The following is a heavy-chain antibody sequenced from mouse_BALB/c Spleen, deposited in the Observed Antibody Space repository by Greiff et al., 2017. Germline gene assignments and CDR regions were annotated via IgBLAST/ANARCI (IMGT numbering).Heavy chain of an antibody. CDR3: ARDRSTMTYYYAMDY. D-gene: IGHD2-4*01. CDR1: GFSLTSYG. Sequence: VKLMESGPGLVAPSQSLSITCTVSGFSLTSYGVHWVRQPPGKGLEWLGVIWAGGSTNYNSALMSRLSISKDNSKSQVFLKMNSLQTDDTAMYYCARDRSTMTYYYAMDYWGQGTSVTVSS. V-gene: IGHV2-9*02. CDR2: IWAGGST. J-gene: IGHJ4*01.